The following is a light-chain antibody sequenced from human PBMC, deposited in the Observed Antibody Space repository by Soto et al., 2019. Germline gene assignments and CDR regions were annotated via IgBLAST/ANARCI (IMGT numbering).Light chain of an antibody. CDR3: QHYHNLPYS. CDR2: DAS. Sequence: DIQMTQSPSSLSASVGDRVTITCRASQGISNYLAWYQQKPGKAPKLLIYDASNLETGVPSRFSGSGSGTDFTFTINSLQPEDIATYYCQHYHNLPYSFGQGTKVDIK. J-gene: IGKJ2*03. V-gene: IGKV1-33*01. CDR1: QGISNY.